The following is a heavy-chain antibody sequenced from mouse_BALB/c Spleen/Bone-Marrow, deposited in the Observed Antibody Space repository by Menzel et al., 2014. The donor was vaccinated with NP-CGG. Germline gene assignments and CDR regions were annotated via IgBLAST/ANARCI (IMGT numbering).Heavy chain of an antibody. J-gene: IGHJ3*01. Sequence: VKLMESGAELVRPGSSVKISCKASGYAFSSYWMTWVKQRLGQGLEWIGQIYPGDGETNYNGKFKGKATLTADKSSSTAYMQLSGLTSEDSAVYFCAKVTTGFAYWGQGTLVTVSA. V-gene: IGHV1-80*01. D-gene: IGHD2-2*01. CDR3: AKVTTGFAY. CDR2: IYPGDGET. CDR1: GYAFSSYW.